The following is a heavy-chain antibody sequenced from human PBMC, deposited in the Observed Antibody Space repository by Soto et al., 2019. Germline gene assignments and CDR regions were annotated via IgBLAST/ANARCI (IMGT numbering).Heavy chain of an antibody. CDR1: GFTFSRYG. D-gene: IGHD3-22*01. CDR2: IRYDGGNK. Sequence: QVLLVESGGGVVQPGRSLRLSCAASGFTFSRYGMLWVRQAPGKGLEWVAGIRYDGGNKFYADSVKGRFTISRDNFKNTLILQMDSLRGEDTAVYYCARDADTSGRYSSFDKWGQGTLVTVSS. CDR3: ARDADTSGRYSSFDK. V-gene: IGHV3-33*01. J-gene: IGHJ4*02.